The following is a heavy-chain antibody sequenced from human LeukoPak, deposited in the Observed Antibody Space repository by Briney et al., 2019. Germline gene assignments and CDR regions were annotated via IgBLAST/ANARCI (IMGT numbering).Heavy chain of an antibody. V-gene: IGHV3-72*01. D-gene: IGHD3-16*01. CDR1: GVTLSDHH. J-gene: IGHJ3*02. Sequence: GGSLRLSCAASGVTLSDHHVDWVRQAPGKGLEGVGRTRDRARSYRTQYAASVDGRFTISRDDSKNAVYLQMNSLKTEDTAVYYCARDGGESDNSAFDIWGQGTVVTVSS. CDR3: ARDGGESDNSAFDI. CDR2: TRDRARSYRT.